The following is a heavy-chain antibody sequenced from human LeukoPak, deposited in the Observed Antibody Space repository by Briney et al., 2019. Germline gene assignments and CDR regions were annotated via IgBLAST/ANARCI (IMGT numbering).Heavy chain of an antibody. D-gene: IGHD6-13*01. CDR2: IYYTGST. J-gene: IGHJ6*03. CDR1: GGSISSYY. CDR3: ARGRVSSSTWYSTYYYYFYMDV. V-gene: IGHV4-59*01. Sequence: SETLSLTCTISGGSISSYYWSWIRQPPGKGLEWIGYIYYTGSTNHNPSLKSRVTISVDTSKNQFSLKLSSATAADTAVYFCARGRVSSSTWYSTYYYYFYMDVWGKGTTVTVSS.